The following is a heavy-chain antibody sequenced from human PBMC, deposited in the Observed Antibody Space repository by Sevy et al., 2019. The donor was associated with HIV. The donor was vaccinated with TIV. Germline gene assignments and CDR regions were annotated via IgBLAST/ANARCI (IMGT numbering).Heavy chain of an antibody. CDR2: ISTTSSAI. Sequence: GGSLRLSCAASGFTFSSFSMNWVRQAPGKGPEWISYISTTSSAIYYADSMKGRFTISRDNSKNSLYLQMNSLRAEDTAVYYCARESASGTPGGVYYYFHNMDLWGQGTTVTVSS. CDR3: ARESASGTPGGVYYYFHNMDL. D-gene: IGHD6-13*01. V-gene: IGHV3-48*01. J-gene: IGHJ6*02. CDR1: GFTFSSFS.